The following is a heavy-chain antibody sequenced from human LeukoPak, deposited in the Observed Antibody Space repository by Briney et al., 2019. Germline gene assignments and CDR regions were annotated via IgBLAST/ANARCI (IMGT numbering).Heavy chain of an antibody. CDR2: IYPGDSDT. J-gene: IGHJ6*02. D-gene: IGHD5-24*01. V-gene: IGHV5-51*01. CDR3: TRSMVATKRWGLDV. Sequence: GESLKISCKGSGYTFASHWIGWVRQTPEKGLEWMGMIYPGDSDTRYSPSFQGQVTISADRSISTAFLEWSGLKASDTATYYCTRSMVATKRWGLDVWGQGTTVAVTS. CDR1: GYTFASHW.